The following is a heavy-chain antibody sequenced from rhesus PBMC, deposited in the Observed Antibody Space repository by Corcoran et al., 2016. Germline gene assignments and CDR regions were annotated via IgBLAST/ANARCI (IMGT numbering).Heavy chain of an antibody. CDR3: AKVYSSGWYYFDY. CDR2: FYGGGITT. CDR1: GGSISSSY. J-gene: IGHJ4*01. V-gene: IGHV4-169*01. Sequence: QLQLQESGPGLVKPSETLSVTCAVSGGSISSSYWSWIRQAPGKGLEWIGVFYGGGITTDSNPSPKGRFTLSVGTSAHQLSLNLSSVTTADTAVYYCAKVYSSGWYYFDYWGQGVLVTVSS. D-gene: IGHD6-31*01.